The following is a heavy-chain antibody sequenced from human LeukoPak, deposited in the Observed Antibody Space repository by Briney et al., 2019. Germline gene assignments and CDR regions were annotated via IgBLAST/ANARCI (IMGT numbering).Heavy chain of an antibody. J-gene: IGHJ4*02. V-gene: IGHV3-23*01. Sequence: PGGSLRLSCAASGFTFSSYAMSWVRQAPGKGLEWVSTIRNSGGRTYYADSVKGRFTISRDDSKNTLYLQMSSLRAEDTAIYYCAKDMIVLGFASDFDYWGQGTLVTVSS. CDR1: GFTFSSYA. CDR2: IRNSGGRT. CDR3: AKDMIVLGFASDFDY. D-gene: IGHD3-22*01.